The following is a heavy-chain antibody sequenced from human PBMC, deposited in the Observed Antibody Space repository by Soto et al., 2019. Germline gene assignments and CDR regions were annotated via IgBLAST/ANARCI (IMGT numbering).Heavy chain of an antibody. CDR2: MNPNSGNT. V-gene: IGHV1-8*01. CDR1: GYTFTGYD. J-gene: IGHJ4*02. CDR3: ARGRATVTLLPDY. Sequence: VSAKVSCEACGYTFTGYDINSVRQATGQGLEWMGWMNPNSGNTGYAQKFQGRVTMTRNTSISTAYMELSSLRSEDTAVYYCARGRATVTLLPDYSGQRTLVTVSS. D-gene: IGHD4-17*01.